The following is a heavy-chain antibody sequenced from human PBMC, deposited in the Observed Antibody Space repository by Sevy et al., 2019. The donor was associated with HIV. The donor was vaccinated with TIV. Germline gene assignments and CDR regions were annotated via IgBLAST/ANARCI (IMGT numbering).Heavy chain of an antibody. Sequence: GGSLRLSCAVSGFSFDSYGMTWVRQAPGKGLEWVSGISGSGTRTYYADSVKGRFSISRDNSKNRLYRQMNSLRSEDTARYYCAKGGGGHYDPDEIGYYFYYYNMDVWGKGTTVTVSS. CDR2: ISGSGTRT. D-gene: IGHD3-22*01. J-gene: IGHJ6*03. CDR1: GFSFDSYG. CDR3: AKGGGGHYDPDEIGYYFYYYNMDV. V-gene: IGHV3-23*01.